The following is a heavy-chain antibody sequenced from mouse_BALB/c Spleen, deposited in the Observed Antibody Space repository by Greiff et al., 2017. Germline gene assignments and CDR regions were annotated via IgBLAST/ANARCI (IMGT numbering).Heavy chain of an antibody. CDR3: AREDGNYAYYAMDY. Sequence: EVKLVESGGGLVKPGGSLKLSCAASGFTFRSYAMSWVRQTPEKRLEWVASISSGGSTYYPDSVKGRFTISRDNARNILYLQMSSLRSEDTAMYYCAREDGNYAYYAMDYWGQGTSVTVSS. CDR2: ISSGGST. J-gene: IGHJ4*01. CDR1: GFTFRSYA. D-gene: IGHD2-1*01. V-gene: IGHV5-6-5*01.